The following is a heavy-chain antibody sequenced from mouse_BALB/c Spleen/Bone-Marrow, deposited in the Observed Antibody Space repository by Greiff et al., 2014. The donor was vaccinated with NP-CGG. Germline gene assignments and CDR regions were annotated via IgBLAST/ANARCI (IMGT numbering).Heavy chain of an antibody. J-gene: IGHJ3*01. CDR3: ARRDWDAFAY. V-gene: IGHV3-2*02. CDR2: ISYGGST. CDR1: GYSITSDYA. Sequence: EVKLQESGPGLVKPSQSLSLTCTVTGYSITSDYAWNWIRQFPGNKLEWMGYISYGGSTSYNPSLKSRISITRDTSKNQFFLQLNSVTTEDTATYYCARRDWDAFAYWGQGTLVTVSA. D-gene: IGHD4-1*01.